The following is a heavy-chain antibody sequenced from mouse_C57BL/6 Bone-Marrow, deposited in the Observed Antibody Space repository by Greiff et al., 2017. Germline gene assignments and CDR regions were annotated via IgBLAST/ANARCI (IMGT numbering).Heavy chain of an antibody. CDR1: GYTFTDYY. J-gene: IGHJ2*01. D-gene: IGHD2-1*01. CDR3: ASCNYNY. CDR2: INPYNGGT. V-gene: IGHV1-19*01. Sequence: EVKLMESGPVLVKPGASVKMSCKASGYTFTDYYMNWVKQTHGKSLEWIGVINPYNGGTSYNQKFKGKATLTVDKSSSTAYMELNSLTSEDSAVYYCASCNYNYWGQGTTLTVSS.